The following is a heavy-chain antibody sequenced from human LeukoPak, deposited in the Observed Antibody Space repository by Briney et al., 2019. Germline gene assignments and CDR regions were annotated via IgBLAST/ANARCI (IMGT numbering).Heavy chain of an antibody. V-gene: IGHV3-7*01. CDR3: ARGGSVCSSTSCYGEYYFDY. Sequence: PGGSLRLSCAASGFTFSSYSMNWVRQAPGKGLEWVANIKQDGSEKYYVDSVKGRFTISRDNAKNSLYLQMNSLRAEDTAVYYCARGGSVCSSTSCYGEYYFDYWGQGTLVTVSS. CDR2: IKQDGSEK. J-gene: IGHJ4*02. D-gene: IGHD2-2*01. CDR1: GFTFSSYS.